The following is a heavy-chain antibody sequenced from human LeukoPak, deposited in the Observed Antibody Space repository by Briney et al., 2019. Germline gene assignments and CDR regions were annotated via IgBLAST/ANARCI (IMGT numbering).Heavy chain of an antibody. Sequence: SETLSLTCTVSGDSITITHHYWSWIRQPPGKGLEWIGYISYSGSTNYNPSLKSRVTISIDMSKNQFSLKLSSVTAADTAVYYCARDGGYYFDYWGQGTLVTVSS. V-gene: IGHV4-59*11. CDR1: GDSITITHHY. CDR2: ISYSGST. J-gene: IGHJ4*02. CDR3: ARDGGYYFDY. D-gene: IGHD3-16*01.